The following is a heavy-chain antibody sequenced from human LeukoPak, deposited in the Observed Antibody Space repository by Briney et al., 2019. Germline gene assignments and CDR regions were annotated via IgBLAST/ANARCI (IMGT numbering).Heavy chain of an antibody. D-gene: IGHD6-19*01. V-gene: IGHV4-34*01. CDR3: AGPGAGDLDY. Sequence: PSGTLSLTCAVYGGSFGAYYWSWIRRPSGKGLEWIGEINHSGSTNYNPSLKSRVTISVDTSKNHFSLKLSSVTAADTAVYYCAGPGAGDLDYWGQGTLVTVSS. CDR1: GGSFGAYY. J-gene: IGHJ4*02. CDR2: INHSGST.